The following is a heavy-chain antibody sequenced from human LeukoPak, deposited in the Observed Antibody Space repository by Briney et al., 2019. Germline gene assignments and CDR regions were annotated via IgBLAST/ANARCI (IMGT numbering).Heavy chain of an antibody. CDR1: GFTFSSYA. CDR3: AKGPIASCYSGLDS. V-gene: IGHV3-23*01. CDR2: ISGSGGST. Sequence: LPGGSLRLSCAASGFTFSSYAMSWVRQAPGKGLEWVSAISGSGGSTYYADSVKGRFTISRDNSKNTLYLQMNSLRAEDTAVYYCAKGPIASCYSGLDSWGQGTLVTVS. J-gene: IGHJ4*02. D-gene: IGHD2-2*01.